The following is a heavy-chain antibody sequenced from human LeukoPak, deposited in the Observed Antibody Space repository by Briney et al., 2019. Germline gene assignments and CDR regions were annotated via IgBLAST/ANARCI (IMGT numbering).Heavy chain of an antibody. V-gene: IGHV3-9*01. CDR2: ISWNSGSI. J-gene: IGHJ5*02. Sequence: PGGSLGLSCAASGFTFDDYAMHWVRQAPGKGLEWVSGISWNSGSIGYADSVKGRFTISRGNAKNSLYLQMNNLRAEDTAVYYCARHDWFEPWGQGTLVTVSS. CDR3: ARHDWFEP. CDR1: GFTFDDYA.